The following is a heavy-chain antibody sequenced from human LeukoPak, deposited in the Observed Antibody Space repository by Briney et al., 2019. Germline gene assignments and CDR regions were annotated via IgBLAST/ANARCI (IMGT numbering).Heavy chain of an antibody. CDR1: GGSFSGYY. J-gene: IGHJ4*02. CDR2: INHSGSI. V-gene: IGHV4-34*01. CDR3: ARARSGKWGFDY. Sequence: SETLSLTCAVYGGSFSGYYWSWIRQPLGRGLEWIGEINHSGSINYNPSLKSRVTISVDTSKNQFSLKLSSVTAADTAVYYCARARSGKWGFDYWGQGTLVTVSS. D-gene: IGHD1-26*01.